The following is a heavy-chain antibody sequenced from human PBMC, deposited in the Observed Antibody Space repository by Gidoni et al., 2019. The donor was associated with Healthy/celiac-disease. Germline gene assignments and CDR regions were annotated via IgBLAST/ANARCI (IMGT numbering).Heavy chain of an antibody. V-gene: IGHV3-66*02. Sequence: GGGLVQPGGSLRLPCAASGFTVSSNYMTWVRQAPGQGLEWVSVFYSGGSTYVADSVTGRFTSSRDHSENTLSLQMNSLRAEDTAVYYCARDLRPTRGVRHGYYYGMDVWGQGTTVTVAS. CDR1: GFTVSSNY. J-gene: IGHJ6*02. CDR3: ARDLRPTRGVRHGYYYGMDV. CDR2: FYSGGST. D-gene: IGHD3-10*01.